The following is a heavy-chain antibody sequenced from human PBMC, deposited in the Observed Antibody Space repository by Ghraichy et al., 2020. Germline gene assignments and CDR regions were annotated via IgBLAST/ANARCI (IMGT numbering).Heavy chain of an antibody. V-gene: IGHV1-18*04. D-gene: IGHD6-19*01. CDR1: GFTFTTYG. CDR3: ARVVGGWLPIDY. J-gene: IGHJ4*02. Sequence: ASVKVSCKTSGFTFTTYGFTWVRQAPGQGLEWVGWISSNKGKTNYGRKFQDRMTVTTDASTRTVYMELRGLRSDDTAVYYCARVVGGWLPIDYWGQGTLVTGSS. CDR2: ISSNKGKT.